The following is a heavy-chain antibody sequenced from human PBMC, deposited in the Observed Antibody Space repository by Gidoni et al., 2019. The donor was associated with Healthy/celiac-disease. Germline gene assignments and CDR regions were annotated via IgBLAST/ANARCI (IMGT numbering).Heavy chain of an antibody. CDR1: GFTFSSYA. D-gene: IGHD2-2*02. V-gene: IGHV3-23*01. J-gene: IGHJ4*02. CDR3: AADVVPAAISGY. CDR2: ISGRGGSP. Sequence: EVQLLESGGGLVQPGGSLRLSCAASGFTFSSYAMSWVRQAPGKGLEWVSAISGRGGSPYSADSVKGRFTISRDNSKNTLYLQMNSLRAEDTAVYYCAADVVPAAISGYWGQGTLVTVSS.